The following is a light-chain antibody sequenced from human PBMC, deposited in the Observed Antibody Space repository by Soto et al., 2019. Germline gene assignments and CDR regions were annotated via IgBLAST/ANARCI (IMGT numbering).Light chain of an antibody. J-gene: IGKJ1*01. CDR3: QQYDTHSWT. CDR1: QFISSW. V-gene: IGKV1-5*01. Sequence: EILMTPSPSTLSASVGDRVTITCRASQFISSWLAWYQQKPGKAPRLLIYDTSTLASGVPSRFSGSRSGTEFTLAFRSLQPDGFATYYCQQYDTHSWTFGQGTRVEIK. CDR2: DTS.